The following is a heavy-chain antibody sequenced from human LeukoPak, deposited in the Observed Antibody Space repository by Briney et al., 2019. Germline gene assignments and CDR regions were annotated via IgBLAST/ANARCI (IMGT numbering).Heavy chain of an antibody. V-gene: IGHV3-30*18. CDR2: ISYDGSNK. J-gene: IGHJ6*02. D-gene: IGHD4-23*01. Sequence: GGSLRLSCAASGFTFSSYGMHWVRQAPGKGLEWVAVISYDGSNKYYADSVKGRFTISRDNSKNTLYLQMNSLRAEDTAVYYCAKDFSPYGGKRGSGMDVWGQGTTVTVSS. CDR3: AKDFSPYGGKRGSGMDV. CDR1: GFTFSSYG.